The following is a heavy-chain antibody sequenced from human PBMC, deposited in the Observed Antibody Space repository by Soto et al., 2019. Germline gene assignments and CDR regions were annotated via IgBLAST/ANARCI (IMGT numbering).Heavy chain of an antibody. D-gene: IGHD3-22*01. CDR3: ARDYYDSSGYPGY. J-gene: IGHJ4*02. V-gene: IGHV1-69*01. Sequence: QVQLVQSGAEVKKPGSSVKVSCEASGGTFRSYGITWVRQAPGQGLEWMGGIIPIFGTTNYAQKFQGRVTITADESTNIAYMELSSLRSEATAVYYCARDYYDSSGYPGYWGQGTLVTVSS. CDR2: IIPIFGTT. CDR1: GGTFRSYG.